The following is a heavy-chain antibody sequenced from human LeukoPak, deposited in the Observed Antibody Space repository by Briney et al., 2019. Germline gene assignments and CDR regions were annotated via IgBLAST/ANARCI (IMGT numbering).Heavy chain of an antibody. D-gene: IGHD4-17*01. J-gene: IGHJ4*02. CDR3: ATPHTEGFDY. Sequence: SETLSLTCTVSGGSISSSSYYWGWIRQPPGKGLEWIGSIYYSGSTYYNPSLKSRVTISVDTSKNQFSLKLSSVTAADTAVHYCATPHTEGFDYWGQGTLVTVSS. V-gene: IGHV4-39*01. CDR2: IYYSGST. CDR1: GGSISSSSYY.